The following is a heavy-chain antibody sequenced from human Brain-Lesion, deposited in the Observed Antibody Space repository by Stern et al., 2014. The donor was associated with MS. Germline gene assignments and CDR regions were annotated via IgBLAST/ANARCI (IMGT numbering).Heavy chain of an antibody. V-gene: IGHV1-2*04. J-gene: IGHJ4*02. Sequence: QVQLGQSGAEVKKPGASVRVSCEASGNSFTHFYIHWVRQAPGQGLEWRGWINPNSGGPKFAQKFQGWVTITRDTSMTTAYMEVTSLTSDDTAVYYCARGGRYYADYWGQGTLVTVSS. CDR2: INPNSGGP. D-gene: IGHD2-2*01. CDR3: ARGGRYYADY. CDR1: GNSFTHFY.